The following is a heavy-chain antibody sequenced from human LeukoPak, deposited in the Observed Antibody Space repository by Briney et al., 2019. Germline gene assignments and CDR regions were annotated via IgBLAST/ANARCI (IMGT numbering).Heavy chain of an antibody. CDR2: ISSSGTTI. Sequence: PGGSLRLSCAASGFTISDYYMNWIRQAPGKGLEWLSYISSSGTTIYYADSVKGRFTISRDNAKNLLYLQMNSLRAEDTAVYYCARDPSYSSSSRWFDPWGQGTLVTVSS. D-gene: IGHD6-13*01. CDR1: GFTISDYY. J-gene: IGHJ5*02. V-gene: IGHV3-11*04. CDR3: ARDPSYSSSSRWFDP.